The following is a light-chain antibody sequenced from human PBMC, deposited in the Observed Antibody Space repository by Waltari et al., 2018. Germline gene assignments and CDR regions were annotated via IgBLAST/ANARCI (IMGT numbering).Light chain of an antibody. CDR2: YKSDSDK. CDR1: SGINVGTYR. J-gene: IGLJ7*01. V-gene: IGLV5-45*03. Sequence: QAVLTQPSSLSAPPGASASLTCTLRSGINVGTYRIYWYQQKPGSPPQYLLRYKSDSDKQQGSGVPSRFSGSKDVSANAGILLISGLQSEDEADYYCMIWHGSAAVFGGGTQLTVL. CDR3: MIWHGSAAV.